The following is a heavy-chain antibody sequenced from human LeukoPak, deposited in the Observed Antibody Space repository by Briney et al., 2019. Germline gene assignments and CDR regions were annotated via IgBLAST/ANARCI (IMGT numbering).Heavy chain of an antibody. Sequence: SRPTLVNPTQTLTLTCTFSGFSLSTSGVGVGWIRQPPGKALEWLALIYWNDDKRYSPSLKSRLTITKDTSKNQVVLTMTNMDPVDTATYYCAHGNLSRGYSGYDGFDYWGQGTPVTVSS. CDR1: GFSLSTSGVG. V-gene: IGHV2-5*01. CDR3: AHGNLSRGYSGYDGFDY. J-gene: IGHJ4*02. D-gene: IGHD5-12*01. CDR2: IYWNDDK.